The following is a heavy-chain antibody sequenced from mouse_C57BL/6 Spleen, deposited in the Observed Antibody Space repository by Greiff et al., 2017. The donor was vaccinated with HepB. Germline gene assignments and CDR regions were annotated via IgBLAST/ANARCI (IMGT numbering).Heavy chain of an antibody. CDR2: IWSGGST. CDR3: ARGLAWFAY. CDR1: GFSLTSYG. Sequence: VKLMESGPGLVQPSQSLSITCTVSGFSLTSYGVHWVRQSPGKGLEWLGVIWSGGSTDYNAAFISRLSISKDNSKSQVFFKMNSLQADDTAIYYCARGLAWFAYWGQGTLVTVSA. J-gene: IGHJ3*01. V-gene: IGHV2-2*01. D-gene: IGHD3-1*01.